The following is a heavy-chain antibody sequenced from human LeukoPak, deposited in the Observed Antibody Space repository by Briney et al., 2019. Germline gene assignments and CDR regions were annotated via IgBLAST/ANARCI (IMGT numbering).Heavy chain of an antibody. D-gene: IGHD3-10*01. V-gene: IGHV3-74*01. CDR3: ARARGGPDFDY. J-gene: IGHJ4*02. Sequence: QPGRSLRLSCAASGLTFSSYWMHWVRQAPGKGLVWVSRINSDGSSTSYADSVKGRFTISRDNAKNTLYLQMNSLRAEDTAVYYCARARGGPDFDYWGQGTLVTVSS. CDR2: INSDGSST. CDR1: GLTFSSYW.